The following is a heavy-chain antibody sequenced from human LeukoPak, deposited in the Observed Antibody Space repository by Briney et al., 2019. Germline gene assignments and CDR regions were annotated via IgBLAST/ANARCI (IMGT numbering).Heavy chain of an antibody. CDR2: ISGSGGST. D-gene: IGHD1-1*01. CDR1: GFTFSSYA. J-gene: IGHJ6*02. Sequence: GGSLRLSCAASGFTFSSYAMSWVRQAPGKGLEWVSAISGSGGSTYYADSVKGRFTISRDNSKNTLYLQMNSLRAEDTAVYYCAKGRVGRLARRGYYGMDVWGQGTTVTVSS. V-gene: IGHV3-23*01. CDR3: AKGRVGRLARRGYYGMDV.